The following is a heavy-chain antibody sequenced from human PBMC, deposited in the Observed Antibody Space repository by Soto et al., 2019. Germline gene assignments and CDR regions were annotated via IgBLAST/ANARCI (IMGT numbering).Heavy chain of an antibody. CDR1: GYSFTSYW. CDR2: IDPSDSYT. CDR3: ARIVVVPAARTHYYYYYGMDV. J-gene: IGHJ6*02. V-gene: IGHV5-10-1*01. D-gene: IGHD2-2*01. Sequence: GESLKISCKGSGYSFTSYWISWVRQMPGKGLEWMGRIDPSDSYTNYSPSFQGHVTISADKSISTAYLQWSSLKASDTAMYYCARIVVVPAARTHYYYYYGMDVWGQRST.